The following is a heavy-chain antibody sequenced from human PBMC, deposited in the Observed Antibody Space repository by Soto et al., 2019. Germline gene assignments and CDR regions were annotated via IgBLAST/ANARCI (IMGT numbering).Heavy chain of an antibody. CDR3: ARGRSSSWYGRYFDY. Sequence: SETLSLTCAVYGGSFSGYYWSWIRQPPGKGLEWIGEINHSGSTNYNPSLKSRVTISVDTSKNQSSLKLSSVTAADTAVYYCARGRSSSWYGRYFDYWGQGTLVTVSS. D-gene: IGHD6-13*01. J-gene: IGHJ4*02. CDR2: INHSGST. CDR1: GGSFSGYY. V-gene: IGHV4-34*01.